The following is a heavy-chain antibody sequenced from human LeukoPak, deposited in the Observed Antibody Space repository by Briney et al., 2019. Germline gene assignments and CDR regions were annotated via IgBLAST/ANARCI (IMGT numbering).Heavy chain of an antibody. J-gene: IGHJ6*03. CDR3: ARDHVVVPAAIREGSYYYYYMDV. Sequence: GGSLRLSCAASGFTFSDYYTSGIRQAPGKGLEWVSYISSSGSTIYYADSVKGRFTISRDNAKNSLYLQMNSLRAEDTAVYYCARDHVVVPAAIREGSYYYYYMDVWGKGTTVTVSS. D-gene: IGHD2-2*02. V-gene: IGHV3-11*04. CDR2: ISSSGSTI. CDR1: GFTFSDYY.